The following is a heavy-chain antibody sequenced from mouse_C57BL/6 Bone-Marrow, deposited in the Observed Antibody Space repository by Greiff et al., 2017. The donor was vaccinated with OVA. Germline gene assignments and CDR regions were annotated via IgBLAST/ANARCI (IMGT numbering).Heavy chain of an antibody. Sequence: EVQLKESGPVLVKPGASVKMSCKASGYTFTDYYMNWVKQSHGKSLEWIGVINPYNGGTSYNQKFKGKATLTVDKSSSTAYMELNSLTSEDSAVYYCAREGDYYGSSVWYFDVWGTGTTVTVSS. CDR2: INPYNGGT. V-gene: IGHV1-19*01. CDR3: AREGDYYGSSVWYFDV. CDR1: GYTFTDYY. J-gene: IGHJ1*03. D-gene: IGHD1-1*01.